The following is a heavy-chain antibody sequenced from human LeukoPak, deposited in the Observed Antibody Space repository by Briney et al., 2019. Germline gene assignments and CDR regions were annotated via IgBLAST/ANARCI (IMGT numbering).Heavy chain of an antibody. CDR1: GYTFTAHG. V-gene: IGHV1-18*01. D-gene: IGHD3-10*01. J-gene: IGHJ6*02. CDR2: IGPHSGNT. Sequence: ASVKVSCKASGYTFTAHGIIWVRQAPGQGLEWMGWIGPHSGNTKYAQKFQGRVTMTTETSTSTAYMELRSLRSDDTAVYYCARGDYFGSGTPRPLDYGMDVWGQGTTVTVSS. CDR3: ARGDYFGSGTPRPLDYGMDV.